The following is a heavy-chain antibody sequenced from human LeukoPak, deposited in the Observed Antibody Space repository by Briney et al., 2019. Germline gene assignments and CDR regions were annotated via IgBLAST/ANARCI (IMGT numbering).Heavy chain of an antibody. CDR3: ARDRPGTVVAGAFDY. Sequence: PGRSLRLSCAASGFTFSSYAMHWVRQAPGKGLEWVAVISYDGSNKYYADSVKGRFTISRDNSKNTLYLQITSLRNEDTGVYYCARDRPGTVVAGAFDYCGQGTLVTVSS. CDR2: ISYDGSNK. V-gene: IGHV3-30*04. J-gene: IGHJ4*02. D-gene: IGHD6-19*01. CDR1: GFTFSSYA.